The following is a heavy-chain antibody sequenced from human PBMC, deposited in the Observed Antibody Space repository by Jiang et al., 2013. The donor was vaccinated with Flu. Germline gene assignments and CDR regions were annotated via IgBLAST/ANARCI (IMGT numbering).Heavy chain of an antibody. Sequence: GAEVKKPGASVKVSCKASGYTFTTYYMHWVRQAPGQGLEWMGIINPSGGSTSYAQKFQGRVTMTRDTSTSTVYMELSSLRSEDTAVYYCARGACSSTSCKHTLDYWGQGTLVTVSS. CDR3: ARGACSSTSCKHTLDY. CDR2: INPSGGST. V-gene: IGHV1-46*01. J-gene: IGHJ4*02. D-gene: IGHD2-2*01. CDR1: GYTFTTYY.